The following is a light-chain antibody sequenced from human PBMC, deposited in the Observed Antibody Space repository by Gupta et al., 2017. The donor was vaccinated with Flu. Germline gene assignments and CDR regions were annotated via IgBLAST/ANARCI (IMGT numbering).Light chain of an antibody. CDR2: DAS. V-gene: IGKV3-11*01. J-gene: IGKJ1*01. CDR3: HQRSNLKT. CDR1: QSINNY. Sequence: EAVLTQSPGTLSLSPGERATLSCRASQSINNYIAWYQQKPGQAPRLIIYDASNRAAGTPPRFSGSGDGKDFTLTSSRREHEDSAIYYGHQRSNLKTFGQGTKVEIK.